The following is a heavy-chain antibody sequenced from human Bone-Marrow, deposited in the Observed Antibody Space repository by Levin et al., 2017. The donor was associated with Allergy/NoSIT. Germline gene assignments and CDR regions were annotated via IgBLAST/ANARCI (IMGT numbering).Heavy chain of an antibody. Sequence: PGESLKISCAASEFSFTNAWMNWVRQAPGKGLEWVARIRSKTDGGTTEYAAPVKGRFTISRDDSKNTLYLQMNSLKTEDTAIYYCTTITMIDIHMDVWGKGTTVTVSS. CDR2: IRSKTDGGTT. CDR1: EFSFTNAW. D-gene: IGHD3-22*01. J-gene: IGHJ6*03. CDR3: TTITMIDIHMDV. V-gene: IGHV3-15*01.